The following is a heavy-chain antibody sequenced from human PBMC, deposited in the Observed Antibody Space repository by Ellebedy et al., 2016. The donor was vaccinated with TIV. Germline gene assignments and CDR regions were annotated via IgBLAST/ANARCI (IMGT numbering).Heavy chain of an antibody. V-gene: IGHV3-30*03. CDR3: ARGGSSGSSDY. CDR1: GFTFRSHG. J-gene: IGHJ4*02. Sequence: GESLKISXVASGFTFRSHGIYWVRQAPGKGLEWVAVISSDGSNKYYADSVKGRFTISRDNSKNTLYLQKNSLRTDDMAVYYCARGGSSGSSDYWGQGTLVTVSS. CDR2: ISSDGSNK. D-gene: IGHD3-10*01.